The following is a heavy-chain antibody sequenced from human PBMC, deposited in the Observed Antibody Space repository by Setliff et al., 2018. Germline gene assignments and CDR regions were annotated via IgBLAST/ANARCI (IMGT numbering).Heavy chain of an antibody. Sequence: SETLSLTCAVYGGSFSGYYWSWIRQPPGKRLEWIGEIFHSGSTNYNPSLKSRVTMSIDTSKNQFSLKLNSVTAADMAVYYCAREQWLDPPGYYYMDVWAKGTTVTVSS. CDR3: AREQWLDPPGYYYMDV. CDR1: GGSFSGYY. V-gene: IGHV4-34*12. CDR2: IFHSGST. D-gene: IGHD6-19*01. J-gene: IGHJ6*03.